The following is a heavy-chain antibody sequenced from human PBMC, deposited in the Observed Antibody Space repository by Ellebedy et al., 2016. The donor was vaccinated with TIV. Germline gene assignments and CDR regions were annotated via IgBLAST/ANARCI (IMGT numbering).Heavy chain of an antibody. Sequence: ASVKVSCKASGGTFSSYAISWVRQALGQGLEWMGGIIPILGIANYAQKFQGRVTITADKSTSTAYMELSSLRSEDTAVYYCAREEWLLRHFDYWGQGTLVTVSS. CDR2: IIPILGIA. V-gene: IGHV1-69*10. CDR3: AREEWLLRHFDY. D-gene: IGHD3-3*01. CDR1: GGTFSSYA. J-gene: IGHJ4*02.